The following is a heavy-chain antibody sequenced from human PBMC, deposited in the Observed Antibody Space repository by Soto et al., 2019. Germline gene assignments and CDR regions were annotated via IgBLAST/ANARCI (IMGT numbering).Heavy chain of an antibody. D-gene: IGHD3-9*01. CDR3: ARELYDISTPGFDP. Sequence: SLRLSCAASGFTFSSYSMNWVRQAPGKGLEWVSYISSSSSTIYYADSVKGRFTISRDNAKNSLYLQMNSLRAEDTAVYYCARELYDISTPGFDPWGQGTLVTVSS. CDR1: GFTFSSYS. J-gene: IGHJ5*02. V-gene: IGHV3-48*01. CDR2: ISSSSSTI.